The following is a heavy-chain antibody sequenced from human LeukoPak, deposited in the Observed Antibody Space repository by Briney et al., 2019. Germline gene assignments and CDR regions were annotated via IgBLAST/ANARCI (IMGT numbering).Heavy chain of an antibody. D-gene: IGHD3-10*01. Sequence: SETLSLTCTVSGGSISSSSYHWGWLRQPPGRGVEGVGSIYYSGSTYYNPSLKTRVTISVDTSKNQFSLKLSSVTAADTAVYYCARDLYYYGSGSYYFHWFDPWGQGTLVTVSS. CDR1: GGSISSSSYH. CDR3: ARDLYYYGSGSYYFHWFDP. V-gene: IGHV4-39*07. J-gene: IGHJ5*02. CDR2: IYYSGST.